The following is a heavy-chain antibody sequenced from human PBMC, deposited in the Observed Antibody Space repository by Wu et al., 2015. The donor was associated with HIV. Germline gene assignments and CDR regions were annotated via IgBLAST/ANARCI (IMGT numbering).Heavy chain of an antibody. D-gene: IGHD1-26*01. CDR2: INPERGAT. V-gene: IGHV1-2*02. Sequence: VQLVQSGAQVQKSGASVKVSCKTSGYTFTDYYIHWVRQAPGQGLQWMGWINPERGATEYAKKFQGRVTMSTDTSTNTAYMDLKNLKSDDTAVFYCVRGLYGGSPYNYFDPWGQGTLVTVSS. J-gene: IGHJ5*02. CDR3: VRGLYGGSPYNYFDP. CDR1: GYTFTDYY.